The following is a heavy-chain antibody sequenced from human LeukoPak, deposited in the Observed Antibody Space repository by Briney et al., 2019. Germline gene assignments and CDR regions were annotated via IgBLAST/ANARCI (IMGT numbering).Heavy chain of an antibody. Sequence: SETLSLTCNVSGGSIRGYYWSWIRQPPGKGLEWIGYIYSSGSTNYNPSLQSRVTMSMDTSQNQFSMKLTSVTAADTGVYYCASDLASTGLWGQGTLVTVSS. CDR2: IYSSGST. CDR3: ASDLASTGL. CDR1: GGSIRGYY. D-gene: IGHD2-8*02. V-gene: IGHV4-59*01. J-gene: IGHJ4*02.